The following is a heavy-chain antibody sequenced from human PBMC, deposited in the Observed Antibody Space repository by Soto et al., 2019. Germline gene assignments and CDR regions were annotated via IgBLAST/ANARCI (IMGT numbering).Heavy chain of an antibody. J-gene: IGHJ6*02. V-gene: IGHV1-69*05. CDR1: GGTFSSYA. Sequence: GASVKVSCKASGGTFSSYAISWVRQAPGQGLEWMGGIIPIFGTANYAQKFQGRVTMTRDTSISTAYMELSRLRSDDTAVYYCARDPLLKAVADLYYYYGMDVWGQGTTVTVSS. CDR3: ARDPLLKAVADLYYYYGMDV. CDR2: IIPIFGTA. D-gene: IGHD6-19*01.